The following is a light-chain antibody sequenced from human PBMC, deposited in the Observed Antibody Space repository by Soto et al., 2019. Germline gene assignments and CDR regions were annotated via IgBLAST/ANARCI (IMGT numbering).Light chain of an antibody. CDR3: CSYAGSSSLV. V-gene: IGLV2-23*01. CDR2: EDS. CDR1: SSDFGNYNL. Sequence: QSVLTQPASVSGSPGQSITISCTGSSSDFGNYNLVSWYRQHPGKALKLIIYEDSKRPSGVSNRFSGSKSGSTASLTIFGLQAEDEADYHCCSYAGSSSLVFGGGTKVTVL. J-gene: IGLJ3*02.